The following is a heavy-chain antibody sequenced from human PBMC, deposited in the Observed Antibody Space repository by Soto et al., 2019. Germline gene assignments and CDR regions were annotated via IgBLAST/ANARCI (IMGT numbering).Heavy chain of an antibody. CDR1: GFTFSTYA. CDR2: ISGSGGGK. V-gene: IGHV3-23*01. D-gene: IGHD6-19*01. Sequence: EVQLLESGGGLVQPGGSLRLSCAASGFTFSTYAMSWVRQAPGKGLEWVSAISGSGGGKYYADSVKGRFTISRDNSKNTLYLQMNSLRADDTAVYYCASGIAVAVIYYYGLGVWGQGTTVTVSS. CDR3: ASGIAVAVIYYYGLGV. J-gene: IGHJ6*02.